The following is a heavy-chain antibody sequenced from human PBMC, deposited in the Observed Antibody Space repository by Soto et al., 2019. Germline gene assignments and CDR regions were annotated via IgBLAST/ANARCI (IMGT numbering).Heavy chain of an antibody. J-gene: IGHJ4*02. D-gene: IGHD4-17*01. Sequence: PSETLSLTCTVSGVTIITYYWSWIRQPPGKGLEWIGNIFYSGRTTYNPSLKGRVSISIDTSKNQFSLNLTSVTAADTAVYYCARDYGDYVLDFWGRGTLVTVSS. V-gene: IGHV4-59*01. CDR3: ARDYGDYVLDF. CDR2: IFYSGRT. CDR1: GVTIITYY.